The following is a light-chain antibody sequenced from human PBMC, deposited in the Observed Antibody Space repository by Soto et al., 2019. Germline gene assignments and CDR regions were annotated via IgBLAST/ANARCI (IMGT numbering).Light chain of an antibody. J-gene: IGKJ4*01. CDR3: QHRSNWPLT. Sequence: EIVLTQSPATLSLSPGERATLSCRASQSVSSFLAWYQQKPGQAPRLLIYDASNRATGIPARFSGSGSGTDFTLPISGLEPEDFAVYYCQHRSNWPLTFGGGTKVEIK. CDR2: DAS. V-gene: IGKV3-11*01. CDR1: QSVSSF.